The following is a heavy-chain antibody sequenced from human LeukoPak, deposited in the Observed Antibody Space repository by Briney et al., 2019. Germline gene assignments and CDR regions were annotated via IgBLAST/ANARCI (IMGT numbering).Heavy chain of an antibody. D-gene: IGHD6-19*01. CDR3: ARRGRIIAVAGFDY. CDR1: GGSISSSSYY. J-gene: IGHJ4*02. CDR2: IYDSGST. Sequence: KPSETLSLTCTVSGGSISSSSYYWGWIRQPPGKGLEWIGSIYDSGSTYHDPSLKSRVTISVDTSKNQFSLKLSSVTAADTAVYYCARRGRIIAVAGFDYWGQGTLVTVSS. V-gene: IGHV4-39*01.